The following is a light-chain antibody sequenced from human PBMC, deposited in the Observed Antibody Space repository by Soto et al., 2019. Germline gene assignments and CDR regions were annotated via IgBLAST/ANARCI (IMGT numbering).Light chain of an antibody. CDR1: QSVSSN. J-gene: IGKJ4*01. Sequence: EIVMTQSPATLSVSPGEGATLSCRARQSVSSNLAWYQQKPGQAPRLLIYAASTMTTGIPARYSGSGSGTELTLTISSLQSEDFAVYSWNQYNNWSPLTVGGGTKVEIK. CDR3: NQYNNWSPLT. V-gene: IGKV3-15*01. CDR2: AAS.